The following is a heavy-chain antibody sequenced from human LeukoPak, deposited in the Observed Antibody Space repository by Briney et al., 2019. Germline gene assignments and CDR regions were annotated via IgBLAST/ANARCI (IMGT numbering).Heavy chain of an antibody. V-gene: IGHV4-4*07. D-gene: IGHD2-15*01. CDR2: IYTSGST. J-gene: IGHJ6*02. Sequence: SETLSLTCTVSGGSISSYYWSWIRQPAGKGLAWIGRIYTSGSTNYNPSLKSRVTMSVDTSKNQFSLKLSSVTAADTAVYYCARVAGTYYYYGMDVWGQGTTVTVSS. CDR3: ARVAGTYYYYGMDV. CDR1: GGSISSYY.